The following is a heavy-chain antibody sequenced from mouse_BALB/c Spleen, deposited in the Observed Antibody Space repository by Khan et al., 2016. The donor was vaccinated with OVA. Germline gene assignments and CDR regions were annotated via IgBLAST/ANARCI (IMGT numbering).Heavy chain of an antibody. CDR1: GFSLSTSGMG. CDR2: IYWDDEK. D-gene: IGHD2-4*01. V-gene: IGHV8-12*01. Sequence: QVTLKECGPGILQPSQTLSLTCSFSGFSLSTSGMGVSWIRQPSGKGLEWLAHIYWDDEKRYNPSLKSRLTISKATSRNQVFLKITSVDTADTATYYCVRYVYEYDPWFAYWGQGTRVTVSA. CDR3: VRYVYEYDPWFAY. J-gene: IGHJ3*01.